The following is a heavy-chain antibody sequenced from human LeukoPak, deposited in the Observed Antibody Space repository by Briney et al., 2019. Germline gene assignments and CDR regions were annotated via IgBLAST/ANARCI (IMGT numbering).Heavy chain of an antibody. D-gene: IGHD3-10*01. V-gene: IGHV3-48*03. CDR2: ISSSGSTI. CDR3: ARDLTVRGPLR. CDR1: GFTFSSYE. Sequence: GGSLRLSCAASGFTFSSYEMNWVRQAPGKGLEWVSYISSSGSTIYYADSVKGRFTISRDNAKNSLYLQMNSLRAEDTAVYYCARDLTVRGPLRWGQGTLVTVSS. J-gene: IGHJ4*02.